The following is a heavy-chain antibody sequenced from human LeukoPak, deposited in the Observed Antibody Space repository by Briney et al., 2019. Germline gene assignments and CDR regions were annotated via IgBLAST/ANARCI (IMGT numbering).Heavy chain of an antibody. Sequence: GGSLRLSCAASGFTFNYAWMSWVRQAPGKGLEWVGRIKSRTDGETTDYAVPVKGRFTISRDDSKNTLYLQMNSLKTEDTALYYCTTAPSGYAYMNGWHLDYWGQGALVTVSS. CDR3: TTAPSGYAYMNGWHLDY. CDR2: IKSRTDGETT. CDR1: GFTFNYAW. V-gene: IGHV3-15*01. J-gene: IGHJ4*02. D-gene: IGHD5-18*01.